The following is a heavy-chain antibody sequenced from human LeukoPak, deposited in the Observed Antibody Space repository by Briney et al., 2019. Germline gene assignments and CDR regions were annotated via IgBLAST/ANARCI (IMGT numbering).Heavy chain of an antibody. D-gene: IGHD3-22*01. CDR1: GFTFSDYY. Sequence: GGSLRLSCAASGFTFSDYYMSWIRQAPGKGLEWVSYISSSGSTIYYADSVKGRFTISRDNAKNSLYLQMNSLRAEDTAVYYCARDRHYYDSSGLTLRYWGQGTLVTVSS. CDR3: ARDRHYYDSSGLTLRY. CDR2: ISSSGSTI. V-gene: IGHV3-11*04. J-gene: IGHJ4*02.